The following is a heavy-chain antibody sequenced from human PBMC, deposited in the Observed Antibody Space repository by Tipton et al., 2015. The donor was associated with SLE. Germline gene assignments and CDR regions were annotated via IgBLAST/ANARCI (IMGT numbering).Heavy chain of an antibody. CDR3: AKDPGYCGGDCYDAFDI. D-gene: IGHD2-21*01. J-gene: IGHJ3*02. CDR1: GFTFSSYE. V-gene: IGHV3-23*01. Sequence: SLRLSCAASGFTFSSYEMNWVRQAPGKGLEWVSAISGSGGSTYYADSVKGRFTISRDNSKNTLYLQMNSLRAEDTAVYYCAKDPGYCGGDCYDAFDIWGQGTMVTVSS. CDR2: ISGSGGST.